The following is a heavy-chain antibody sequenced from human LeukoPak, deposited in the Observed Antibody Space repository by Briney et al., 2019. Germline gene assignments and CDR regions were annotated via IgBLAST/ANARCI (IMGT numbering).Heavy chain of an antibody. Sequence: SETLSLTCTVSDGSISTYYWTWVRQPPGKGLEWIGNIYYTGNTNYNPSLKSRVHISLDSSKNQFSLKLRSVTAADTAVYYCARVRPGGSNWLARYYYYMDVWGKGTTVTISS. CDR1: DGSISTYY. D-gene: IGHD6-13*01. CDR2: IYYTGNT. J-gene: IGHJ6*03. V-gene: IGHV4-59*01. CDR3: ARVRPGGSNWLARYYYYMDV.